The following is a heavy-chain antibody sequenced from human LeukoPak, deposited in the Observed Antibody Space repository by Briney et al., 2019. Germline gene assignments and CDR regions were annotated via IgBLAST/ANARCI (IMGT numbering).Heavy chain of an antibody. J-gene: IGHJ4*02. CDR1: GFTFSSYA. CDR2: ISGSGGST. Sequence: GGSLRLSCAASGFTFSSYAMSWVRQAPGKGLEWVSAISGSGGSTYYADSVKGRFTISRDNSKNTLYLQMNSLRAEDTAVYYCAKVGYYDILTGYSYYFDYWGQGTLVTVSS. V-gene: IGHV3-23*01. D-gene: IGHD3-9*01. CDR3: AKVGYYDILTGYSYYFDY.